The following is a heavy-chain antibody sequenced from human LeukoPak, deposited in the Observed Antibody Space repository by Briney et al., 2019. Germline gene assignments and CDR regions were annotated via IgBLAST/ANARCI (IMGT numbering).Heavy chain of an antibody. V-gene: IGHV4-39*01. CDR2: IYHSGSI. Sequence: SETLSLTCSVSGASISSADHWWAWIRQSPGMGLEWIGSIYHSGSIYYNPSLKSRLTISEETSRNQFSLRLNSLTAAEMAVYYCARQIARGLWAFDSWGQGSLVTVTS. CDR3: ARQIARGLWAFDS. J-gene: IGHJ4*02. CDR1: GASISSADHW. D-gene: IGHD1-26*01.